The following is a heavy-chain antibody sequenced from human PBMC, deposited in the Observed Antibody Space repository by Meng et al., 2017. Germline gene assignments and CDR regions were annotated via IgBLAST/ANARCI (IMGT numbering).Heavy chain of an antibody. CDR1: GFSLSTSGVG. CDR3: AHFDYGGPTDDAFDI. CDR2: IYWNDDK. Sequence: QITLKESGPTLVKPTQTLTLTCTFSGFSLSTSGVGVGWIRQPPGKALEWLALIYWNDDKRYSPSLKSRLTITKDTSKNQVVLTMTNMDPVDTATYYCAHFDYGGPTDDAFDIWGQGTMVTVSS. J-gene: IGHJ3*02. V-gene: IGHV2-5*01. D-gene: IGHD4-23*01.